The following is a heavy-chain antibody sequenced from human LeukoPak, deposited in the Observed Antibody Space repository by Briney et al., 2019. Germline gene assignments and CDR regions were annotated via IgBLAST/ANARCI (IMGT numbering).Heavy chain of an antibody. CDR3: ARGGYGSGSYYWGNWWFDP. D-gene: IGHD3-10*01. CDR2: IYPGDSDT. CDR1: AYSFTSYW. V-gene: IGHV5-51*01. Sequence: GESLKISCKGSAYSFTSYWIGWVRQMPGKGLVWMGIIYPGDSDTRYSPSFQGQVTISADKSISTAYLQWSSLKASDTAMYYCARGGYGSGSYYWGNWWFDPWGQGTLVTVSS. J-gene: IGHJ5*02.